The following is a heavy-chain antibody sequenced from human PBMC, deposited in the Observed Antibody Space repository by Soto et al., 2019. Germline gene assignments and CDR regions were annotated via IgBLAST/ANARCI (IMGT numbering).Heavy chain of an antibody. CDR1: GASISSGDYY. Sequence: QVQLQESGPGLVKPAQTLSLTCTVSGASISSGDYYWTWIRQPPGKGLEWIGYIYYSGTTYYNPSLKSRVSISLDTSKNRFSLKLSSVTAADTGVYYCASRFGTAWGQGTTVTVSS. V-gene: IGHV4-30-4*01. CDR3: ASRFGTA. CDR2: IYYSGTT. J-gene: IGHJ6*02. D-gene: IGHD3-3*01.